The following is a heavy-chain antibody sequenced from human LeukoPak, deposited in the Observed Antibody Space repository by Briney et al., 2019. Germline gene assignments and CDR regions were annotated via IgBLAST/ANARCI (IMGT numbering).Heavy chain of an antibody. CDR2: IRSKAYGETA. CDR1: GFTFCDHA. D-gene: IGHD1-1*01. J-gene: IGHJ4*02. V-gene: IGHV3-49*03. CDR3: TRDRGAYNLYDY. Sequence: GGSLRLSCTASGFTFCDHAMSWIRQAPGKGLEWVGFIRSKAYGETADYAASVKGRFTISRDDSKAIAYLQMNSLKTEDTAVYHCTRDRGAYNLYDYWGQGTLVTVSS.